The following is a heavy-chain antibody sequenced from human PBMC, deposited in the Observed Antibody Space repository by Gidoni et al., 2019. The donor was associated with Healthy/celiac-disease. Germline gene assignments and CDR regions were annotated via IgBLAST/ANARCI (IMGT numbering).Heavy chain of an antibody. V-gene: IGHV1-69*01. Sequence: QVQLVQSGAEVKKPGSSVKVSCKASGGTFSSYAISWVRQAPGQGREWMGGIIPIFGTANYAQEFQGRVRIIADESTSTAYMELSSLRSEDTAVYYCARVRYSSSWFFDYWGQGTLVTVSS. D-gene: IGHD6-13*01. CDR3: ARVRYSSSWFFDY. CDR2: IIPIFGTA. CDR1: GGTFSSYA. J-gene: IGHJ4*02.